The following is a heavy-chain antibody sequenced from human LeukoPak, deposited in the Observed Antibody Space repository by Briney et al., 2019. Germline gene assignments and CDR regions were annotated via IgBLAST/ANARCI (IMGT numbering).Heavy chain of an antibody. D-gene: IGHD3-22*01. CDR1: RYTFTSYD. V-gene: IGHV1-8*01. J-gene: IGHJ4*02. Sequence: ASVKVSCKASRYTFTSYDINWVREAAGQGLEWMGWMNPNTGRTGFAQKFQGRLTMTRDTSINAAYMELISLRSDDTAVYYCARLSQTPDYYSSGGYFYLGYWGQGTPVTVSS. CDR3: ARLSQTPDYYSSGGYFYLGY. CDR2: MNPNTGRT.